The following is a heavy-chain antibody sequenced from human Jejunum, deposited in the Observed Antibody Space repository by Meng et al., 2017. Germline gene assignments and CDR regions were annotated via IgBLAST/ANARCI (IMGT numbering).Heavy chain of an antibody. J-gene: IGHJ4*02. CDR3: ASSQHNWNDGSFDY. CDR2: ISSSGTCI. V-gene: IGHV3-11*01. D-gene: IGHD1-1*01. Sequence: GESLKISCAASGFIFGDYYMSWIRQAPGKGLEWVSYISSSGTCIYYADPVKGRFTISRDNAKNSLFLQMNSLRAEDTAVYYCASSQHNWNDGSFDYWGQGTLVTVSS. CDR1: GFIFGDYY.